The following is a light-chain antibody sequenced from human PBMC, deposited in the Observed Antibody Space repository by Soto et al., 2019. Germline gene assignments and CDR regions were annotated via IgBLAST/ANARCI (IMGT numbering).Light chain of an antibody. J-gene: IGLJ1*01. Sequence: QSALTQPASVSGSPGQSITISCTGTSSDVGGYDYVSWYQQHPGKVPKLMIYDVNNRPSGVPNRFSGSKSGNTASLTISGLLAEDEADYYCSSYTSSNTEVFGTGTKVTVL. CDR3: SSYTSSNTEV. CDR1: SSDVGGYDY. V-gene: IGLV2-14*01. CDR2: DVN.